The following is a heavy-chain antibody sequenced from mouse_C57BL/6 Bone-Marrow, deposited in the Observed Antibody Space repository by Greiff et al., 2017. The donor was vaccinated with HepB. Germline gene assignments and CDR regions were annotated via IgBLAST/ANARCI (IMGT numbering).Heavy chain of an antibody. CDR3: ADGYYEVMDY. V-gene: IGHV14-4*01. CDR1: GFNIKDDY. J-gene: IGHJ4*01. CDR2: IDPENGDT. D-gene: IGHD2-3*01. Sequence: EVQLKESGAELVRPGASVKLSCTASGFNIKDDYMHWVKQRPEQGLEWIGWIDPENGDTEYASKFQGKATITADTSSNTAYLQLSSLTSEDTAVYYCADGYYEVMDYWGQGTSVTVSS.